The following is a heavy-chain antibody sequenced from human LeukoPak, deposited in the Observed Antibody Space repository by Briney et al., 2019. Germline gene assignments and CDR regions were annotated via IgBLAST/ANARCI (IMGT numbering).Heavy chain of an antibody. CDR1: GFTFSSYG. CDR3: ARGYNCNGHFDY. CDR2: IRYDGNNK. D-gene: IGHD1-20*01. Sequence: GGSLRLSCAASGFTFSSYGMHWVRQAPGKGLEWVAFIRYDGNNKYYADSVKGRFTISRDNSKNTLYLQMNSLRAEDTAVYYCARGYNCNGHFDYWGQGTLVTVSS. V-gene: IGHV3-30*02. J-gene: IGHJ4*02.